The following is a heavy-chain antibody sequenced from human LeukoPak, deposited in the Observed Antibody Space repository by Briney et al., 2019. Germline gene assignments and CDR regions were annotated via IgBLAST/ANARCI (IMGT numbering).Heavy chain of an antibody. CDR1: GFTFSSYS. Sequence: GSLRLSCAASGFTFSSYSMNWVRQAPGKGLEWVSYISSSSSTIYYADSVKGRFTISRDNAKNSLYLQMNSLRAEDTAVNYCARMTTVVTFDYWGQGTLVTVSS. V-gene: IGHV3-48*01. CDR2: ISSSSSTI. CDR3: ARMTTVVTFDY. J-gene: IGHJ4*02. D-gene: IGHD4-17*01.